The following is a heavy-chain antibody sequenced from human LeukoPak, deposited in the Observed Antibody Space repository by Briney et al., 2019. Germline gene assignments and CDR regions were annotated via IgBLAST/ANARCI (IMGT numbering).Heavy chain of an antibody. D-gene: IGHD6-13*01. CDR2: INPSGGST. Sequence: ASVKVSCKASGYTFTSYYMHWVRQAPGQGLEWMGTINPSGGSTSYAQKFQGRVTMTRDTSTSTVYMELSSLRSEDTAVYYCARDPGIAAAAPYYYYGMDVWGKGTTVTVSS. CDR3: ARDPGIAAAAPYYYYGMDV. CDR1: GYTFTSYY. J-gene: IGHJ6*04. V-gene: IGHV1-46*01.